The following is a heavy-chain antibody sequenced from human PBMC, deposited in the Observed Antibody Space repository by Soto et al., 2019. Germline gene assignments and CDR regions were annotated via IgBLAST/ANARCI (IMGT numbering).Heavy chain of an antibody. V-gene: IGHV1-3*01. D-gene: IGHD7-27*01. J-gene: IGHJ4*02. CDR3: ARGDLTPFDY. Sequence: ASVKVSCKASGYTFISYGISWVRQAPGQRLEWMGWINAGNGNTKYSQKFPGRVTITRDTSASTAYMELSSLRSEDTAVYYCARGDLTPFDYWGQGTLVTVSS. CDR2: INAGNGNT. CDR1: GYTFISYG.